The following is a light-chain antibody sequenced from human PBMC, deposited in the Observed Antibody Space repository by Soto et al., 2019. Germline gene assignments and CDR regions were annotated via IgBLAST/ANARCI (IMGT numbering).Light chain of an antibody. CDR2: GNS. CDR3: QSYDSSLSGYVV. V-gene: IGLV1-40*01. Sequence: QSVLTQPPSVSGAPGQRVTISCTGSSSNIGAGYDVHWYQQLPGTAPKLLIYGNSNRPSEVPDRFSGSKSGTSASLAITGLQAEDEADYSCQSYDSSLSGYVVFGGGTKLTVL. J-gene: IGLJ2*01. CDR1: SSNIGAGYD.